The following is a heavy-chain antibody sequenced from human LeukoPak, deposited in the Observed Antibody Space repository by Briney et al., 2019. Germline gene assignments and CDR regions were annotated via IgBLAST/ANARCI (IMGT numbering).Heavy chain of an antibody. CDR3: ARGPFLSRGEVSGPSYYYFDY. V-gene: IGHV1-18*01. D-gene: IGHD3-10*01. CDR1: GYTFTSYG. Sequence: ASVKVSCKASGYTFTSYGISWVRQAPGQGLEWMGWISAYNGNTNYAQKLQGRVTMTTDTSTSTAYMELRSLRSDDTAVYYCARGPFLSRGEVSGPSYYYFDYWGQGTLVTVSS. J-gene: IGHJ4*02. CDR2: ISAYNGNT.